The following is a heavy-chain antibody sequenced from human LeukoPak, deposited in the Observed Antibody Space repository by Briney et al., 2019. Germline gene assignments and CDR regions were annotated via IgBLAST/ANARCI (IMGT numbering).Heavy chain of an antibody. V-gene: IGHV3-30-3*01. CDR3: AREKRSGYYPGY. CDR2: ITYDGSSK. J-gene: IGHJ4*02. Sequence: GRSLRLSCAASGFSFSSYAMHWVRQAPGKGLEWVAIITYDGSSKYYADSVEGRFTISRDQSKNTLCLQMNSLRPEDTAIYYCAREKRSGYYPGYWGQGTLATVSS. CDR1: GFSFSSYA. D-gene: IGHD3-3*01.